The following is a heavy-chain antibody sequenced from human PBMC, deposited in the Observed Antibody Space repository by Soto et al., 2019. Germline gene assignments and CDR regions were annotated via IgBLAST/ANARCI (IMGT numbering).Heavy chain of an antibody. D-gene: IGHD6-13*01. Sequence: PGESLTLSCAASGCTISSYSIYWVRLAPAKGLGRVSSISSSSSYISHADSVKGRFTISRDNDKNSLYLQMNSLGAEDVDVYYCASDLGIAALVPRGYGMDVWGQGTTVTVSS. CDR3: ASDLGIAALVPRGYGMDV. J-gene: IGHJ6*02. CDR2: ISSSSSYI. V-gene: IGHV3-21*01. CDR1: GCTISSYS.